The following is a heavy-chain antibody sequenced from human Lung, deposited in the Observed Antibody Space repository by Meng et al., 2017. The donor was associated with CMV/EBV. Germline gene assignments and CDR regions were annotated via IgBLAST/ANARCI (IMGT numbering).Heavy chain of an antibody. CDR2: INYSGTT. CDR1: GGSLNGYY. CDR3: ARAYCSSTSCPEGY. V-gene: IGHV4-34*01. J-gene: IGHJ4*02. D-gene: IGHD2-2*01. Sequence: GSLRLSCAVYGGSLNGYYWSWIRQPPGKGLEWIAEINYSGTTNYSPSLKSRVTISLHSSKNQFSLNLNSVTAADTAVYYCARAYCSSTSCPEGYWGQGSLVXVSS.